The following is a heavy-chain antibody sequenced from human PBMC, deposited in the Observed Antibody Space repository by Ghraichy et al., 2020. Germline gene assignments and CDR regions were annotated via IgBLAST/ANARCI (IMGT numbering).Heavy chain of an antibody. CDR2: IYYSGST. CDR1: GGSVSSGSYY. CDR3: ARLNDATDAFDI. J-gene: IGHJ3*02. Sequence: SETLSLTCTVSGGSVSSGSYYWSWIRQPPGKGLEWIGYIYYSGSTNYNPSLKSRVTISVDTSKNQFSLKLSSVTAADTAVYYCARLNDATDAFDIWGQGTMVTVSS. V-gene: IGHV4-61*01.